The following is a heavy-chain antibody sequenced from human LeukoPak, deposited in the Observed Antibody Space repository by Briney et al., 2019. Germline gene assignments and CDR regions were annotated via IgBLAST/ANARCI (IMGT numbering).Heavy chain of an antibody. CDR2: MYYNGAI. D-gene: IGHD3-16*02. CDR1: GASVGSSSYY. Sequence: SETLSLTCTVSGASVGSSSYYGGWIRQTPERGLEWIVSMYYNGAIYYNPSLKSRVSISTDKAKNLFSLKLSSVTAADTAVYYCASHYIWGSYRYIDNWGQGTLVTVPS. CDR3: ASHYIWGSYRYIDN. J-gene: IGHJ4*02. V-gene: IGHV4-39*02.